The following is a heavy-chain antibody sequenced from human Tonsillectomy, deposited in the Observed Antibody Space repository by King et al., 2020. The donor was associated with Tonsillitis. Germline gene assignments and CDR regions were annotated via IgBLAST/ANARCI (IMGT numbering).Heavy chain of an antibody. CDR2: ISSDGDNT. CDR1: GFTFSSYA. CDR3: AKPYDSSGYYYKYYFDY. V-gene: IGHV3-23*04. J-gene: IGHJ4*02. D-gene: IGHD3-22*01. Sequence: VQLVESGGGLVQPGGSLRLSCAASGFTFSSYAMTWVRQAPGKGLEWVSGISSDGDNTHYADSVKGRFTISRDNSKNTLYLQMNSLRADDTAVYYCAKPYDSSGYYYKYYFDYWGQGTLVSVSS.